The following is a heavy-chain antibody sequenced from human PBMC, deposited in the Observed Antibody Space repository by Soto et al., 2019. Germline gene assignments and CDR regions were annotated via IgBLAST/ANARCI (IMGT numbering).Heavy chain of an antibody. J-gene: IGHJ2*01. D-gene: IGHD4-17*01. V-gene: IGHV1-18*01. CDR1: GYTFTSYG. CDR2: ISAYNGNT. Sequence: QVQLVQSGAEVKKPGASVKVSCKASGYTFTSYGISWVRQAPGQGLEWMGWISAYNGNTNYAQKFQGRVTITADESTSTAYMELSSLRSEYTAVYYCARTTVTTLGFYWYFDLWGRGTLVTVSS. CDR3: ARTTVTTLGFYWYFDL.